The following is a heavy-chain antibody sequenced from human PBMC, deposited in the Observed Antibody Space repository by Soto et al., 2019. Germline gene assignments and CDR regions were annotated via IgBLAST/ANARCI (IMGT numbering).Heavy chain of an antibody. D-gene: IGHD4-17*01. V-gene: IGHV1-3*01. CDR2: VNAGNGYT. CDR3: ARPLYADYFYY. J-gene: IGHJ4*02. Sequence: QVQLVQSGAEVKKPGASVKVSCKASGYTFTSYALHCVRQAPGQRLEWMGWVNAGNGYTKYSQNFQGRVTITRDTSATTSYMELSGLRSEDTAVYYCARPLYADYFYYWGQGTLVTVSS. CDR1: GYTFTSYA.